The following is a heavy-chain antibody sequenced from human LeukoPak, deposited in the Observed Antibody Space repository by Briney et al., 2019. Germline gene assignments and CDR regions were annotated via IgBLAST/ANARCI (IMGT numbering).Heavy chain of an antibody. CDR1: GGSMSSYY. CDR3: ARGRVSSSSWHSTYYYYFYMDV. Sequence: PSETLSLTCTVSGGSMSSYYWSWIRQSPGKGLEWIGYIDHTGSTNYNPSLNSRVTISRDTSKNHFSLELSSVTAADTAVYFCARGRVSSSSWHSTYYYYFYMDVWGKGTTVTVSS. CDR2: IDHTGST. J-gene: IGHJ6*03. V-gene: IGHV4-59*01. D-gene: IGHD6-13*01.